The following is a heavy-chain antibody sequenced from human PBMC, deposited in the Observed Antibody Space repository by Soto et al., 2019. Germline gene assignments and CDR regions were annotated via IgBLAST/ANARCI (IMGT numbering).Heavy chain of an antibody. Sequence: SETLSLTCIVSSGSMSSSLNHWGWIRQPPGKGLEWIGNINYRGSTYYNPSLQSRLTISVDTSNNQFSLTLSSVTAADTAVYYCAKLAGYFIGTSCYGHYAMDVCGKGSTVTVSS. D-gene: IGHD2-2*01. V-gene: IGHV4-39*01. CDR1: SGSMSSSLNH. CDR3: AKLAGYFIGTSCYGHYAMDV. CDR2: INYRGST. J-gene: IGHJ6*04.